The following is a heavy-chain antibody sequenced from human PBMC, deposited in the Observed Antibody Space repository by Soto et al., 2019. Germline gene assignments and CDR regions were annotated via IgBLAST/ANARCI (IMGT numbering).Heavy chain of an antibody. D-gene: IGHD4-17*01. CDR2: IWYDGSNK. Sequence: QVQLVESGGGVVQPGRSLRLSCAASGFTFSSYGMHWVRQAPGKGLEWVAVIWYDGSNKYYADSVKGRFTISRDNSKNTLYLQMHSLRAEDTAVYYCARDPTTYDYWGQGTLVTVSS. CDR1: GFTFSSYG. V-gene: IGHV3-33*01. J-gene: IGHJ4*02. CDR3: ARDPTTYDY.